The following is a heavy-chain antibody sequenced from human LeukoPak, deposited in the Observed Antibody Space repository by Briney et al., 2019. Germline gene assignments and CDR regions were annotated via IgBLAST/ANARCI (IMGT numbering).Heavy chain of an antibody. J-gene: IGHJ6*03. CDR1: GFTFSSYS. V-gene: IGHV3-21*06. CDR2: ISTSSSYI. D-gene: IGHD6-19*01. Sequence: GGSLRLSCAASGFTFSSYSMNWVRQAPGKGLEWVSSISTSSSYIYYADSVKGRFTISRDNAKNSLYLQMNSLRAEDTAVYYCARDQWLVRERYMDVWGKGTTVTVSS. CDR3: ARDQWLVRERYMDV.